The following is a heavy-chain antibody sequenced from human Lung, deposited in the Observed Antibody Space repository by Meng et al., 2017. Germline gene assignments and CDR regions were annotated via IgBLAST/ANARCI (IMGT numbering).Heavy chain of an antibody. CDR2: IRTEANRHAT. J-gene: IGHJ3*02. CDR1: GLTFSGSD. CDR3: TVYTTGHI. D-gene: IGHD1-1*01. Sequence: GGSLRLSCAASGLTFSGSDVHWVRQASGKGLEWIGRIRTEANRHATAYGPSVKGRFTISRDDSKNTAFLQMNSLKTEDTALYYCTVYTTGHIWGQGTRVTVSS. V-gene: IGHV3-73*01.